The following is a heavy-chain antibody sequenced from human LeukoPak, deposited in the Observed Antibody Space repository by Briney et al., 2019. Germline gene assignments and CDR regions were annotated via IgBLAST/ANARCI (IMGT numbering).Heavy chain of an antibody. CDR3: AREPRLPDTAAAKRYYYYYMDV. V-gene: IGHV1-2*02. CDR1: GYTFTGYY. CDR2: INPNSGGT. D-gene: IGHD6-13*01. J-gene: IGHJ6*03. Sequence: ASVKVSCKASGYTFTGYYMHWVRQAPGQGLEWMGWINPNSGGTNYAQKFQGRVTMTRDTSISTAYMELSRLRSDDTAVYYCAREPRLPDTAAAKRYYYYYMDVWGKGTTVTVSS.